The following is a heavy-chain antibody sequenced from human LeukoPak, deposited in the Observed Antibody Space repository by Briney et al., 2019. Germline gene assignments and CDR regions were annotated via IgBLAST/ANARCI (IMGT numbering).Heavy chain of an antibody. CDR3: ARVWCSGGSCYLDY. CDR2: IYHSGST. D-gene: IGHD2-15*01. CDR1: GVSISSGGYS. V-gene: IGHV4-30-2*01. Sequence: PSETLSLTCAVSGVSISSGGYSWRWIRQPPGKGLEWIGYIYHSGSTYYNPSLKSRVTISVDRSKNQFSLKLSSVTAADTAVYYCARVWCSGGSCYLDYWGQGTLVTVSS. J-gene: IGHJ4*02.